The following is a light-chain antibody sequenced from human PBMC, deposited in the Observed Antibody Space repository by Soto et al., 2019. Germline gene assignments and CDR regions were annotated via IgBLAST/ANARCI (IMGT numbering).Light chain of an antibody. V-gene: IGKV1-9*01. Sequence: DIKLTQSPSLLSASVGDRVIITCRASQGISNYVAWFQQKPGKAPKVLIYAASTLQSGVPSRFSGSRSGTEFSLTTSSLQPADFATYFCQQLISYPFTFGPGSKVDIK. CDR3: QQLISYPFT. CDR1: QGISNY. CDR2: AAS. J-gene: IGKJ3*01.